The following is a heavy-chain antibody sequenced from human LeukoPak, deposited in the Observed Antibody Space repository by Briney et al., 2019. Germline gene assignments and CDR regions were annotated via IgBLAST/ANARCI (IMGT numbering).Heavy chain of an antibody. CDR2: TSYDGSNK. CDR3: ARVTGGDGYNRFDY. CDR1: GFTFSSYA. D-gene: IGHD5-24*01. J-gene: IGHJ4*02. V-gene: IGHV3-30-3*01. Sequence: GGSLRLSCAASGFTFSSYAMHWVRQAPGKGLEWVAVTSYDGSNKYYADSVKGRFTISRDNSKNALHLQMNSLRAEDTAVYYCARVTGGDGYNRFDYWGQGTLVTVSS.